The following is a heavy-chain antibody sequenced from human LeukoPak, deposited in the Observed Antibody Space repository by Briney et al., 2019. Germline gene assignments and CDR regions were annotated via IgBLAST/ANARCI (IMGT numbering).Heavy chain of an antibody. J-gene: IGHJ4*02. D-gene: IGHD5-12*01. Sequence: SETLSLTCTVSGASISSYYWSWIRQPPGKGLEWIGYIYYSGSTNYNPSLKSRVTISVDTSKNQFSLKLNSVTAADTAVYYCARFALDQKVATGDYYFDYWGQGTLVTVSS. CDR3: ARFALDQKVATGDYYFDY. CDR1: GASISSYY. V-gene: IGHV4-59*08. CDR2: IYYSGST.